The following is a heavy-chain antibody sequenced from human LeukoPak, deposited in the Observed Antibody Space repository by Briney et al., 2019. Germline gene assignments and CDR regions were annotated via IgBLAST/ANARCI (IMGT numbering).Heavy chain of an antibody. CDR3: ARHHSGSYYGPAREGYYYMDV. V-gene: IGHV5-51*01. CDR2: IYPGDSDT. D-gene: IGHD1-26*01. CDR1: GYSFTSYW. J-gene: IGHJ6*03. Sequence: GESLKISCKGSGYSFTSYWIGWVRQMPGKGLEWMGIIYPGDSDTRYSPSFQGQVTISADKSISTAYLQWSSLKASDTAMYYCARHHSGSYYGPAREGYYYMDVWGKGTTVTVSS.